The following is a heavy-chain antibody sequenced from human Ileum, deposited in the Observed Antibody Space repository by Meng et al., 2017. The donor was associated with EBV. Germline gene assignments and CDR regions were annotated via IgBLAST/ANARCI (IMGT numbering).Heavy chain of an antibody. D-gene: IGHD5-24*01. Sequence: HVQRVQSGAEVKKPGASVKVSCKASGYTFTNYDISWVRQATGQGLEWMGWMNPKTGTAHYAQKFQGRVSMTRDTSITTAYMELSSLTSEDTAVYYCVRTLERGDYWGQGTLVTVSS. V-gene: IGHV1-8*01. J-gene: IGHJ4*02. CDR2: MNPKTGTA. CDR3: VRTLERGDY. CDR1: GYTFTNYD.